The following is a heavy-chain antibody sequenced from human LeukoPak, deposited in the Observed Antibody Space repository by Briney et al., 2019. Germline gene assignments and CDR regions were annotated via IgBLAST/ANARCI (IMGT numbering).Heavy chain of an antibody. CDR1: GFTFSFHW. CDR3: ARLQGAYTTYDY. Sequence: PGGSLRLSCAASGFTFSFHWMSWVRQAPGKGLEWVASIRPDGTEKYYLDSVKGRFTISKDNAKDSLFLQMNSLRGEDTAAYYCARLQGAYTTYDYWGQGTLVTVSS. CDR2: IRPDGTEK. J-gene: IGHJ4*02. D-gene: IGHD2/OR15-2a*01. V-gene: IGHV3-7*01.